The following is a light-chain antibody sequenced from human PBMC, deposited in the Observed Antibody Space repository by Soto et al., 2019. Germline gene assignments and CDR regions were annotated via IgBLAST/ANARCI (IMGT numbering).Light chain of an antibody. J-gene: IGKJ2*01. CDR2: GAS. CDR3: QQYGNFPYP. V-gene: IGKV3-20*01. CDR1: QSVPSDW. Sequence: EIVLTQSPGTLSLSPGERDTLSTRASQSVPSDWLAWYRHKPGQAPRLLIYGASSRATGVTDRDSGSGSGTDFTLTINRLDPEDFAVYYCQQYGNFPYPFGRGTKLEIK.